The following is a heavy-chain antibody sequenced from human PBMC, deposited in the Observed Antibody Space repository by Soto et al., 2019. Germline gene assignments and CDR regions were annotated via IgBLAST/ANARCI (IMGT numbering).Heavy chain of an antibody. Sequence: EVQLVESGGGLVQPGGSLILSCAASGFTFSTYHMNWVRQAPGKGLEWVSYIHSGGSRIYYADSVKGRFTISRDNAKNSLYLQMNRPRAEDTAVYYCASDGSTVTTNYHYAMDVWGQGTTVTVSS. J-gene: IGHJ6*02. CDR2: IHSGGSRI. CDR1: GFTFSTYH. CDR3: ASDGSTVTTNYHYAMDV. D-gene: IGHD4-17*01. V-gene: IGHV3-48*03.